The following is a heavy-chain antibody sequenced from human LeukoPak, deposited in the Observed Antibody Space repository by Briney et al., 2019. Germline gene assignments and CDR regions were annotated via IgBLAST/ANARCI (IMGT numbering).Heavy chain of an antibody. V-gene: IGHV3-53*05. CDR1: GFTVSSNY. CDR2: IYSGGST. CDR3: ARSIVVVTPTDY. J-gene: IGHJ4*02. Sequence: GGSLRLSCAASGFTVSSNYMSWVRQAPGKGLEWVSVIYSGGSTYYADSVKGRFTISRDNSKNTLYLQMNSLRAEDTAVYYCARSIVVVTPTDYWGQGTLVTVSS. D-gene: IGHD2-21*02.